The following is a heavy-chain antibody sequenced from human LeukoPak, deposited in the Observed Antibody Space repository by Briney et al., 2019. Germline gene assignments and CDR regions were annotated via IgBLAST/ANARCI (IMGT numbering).Heavy chain of an antibody. CDR1: GFIFSAYE. J-gene: IGHJ3*02. D-gene: IGHD3-10*01. CDR3: ARDRSMVRGVIVWAPDAFDI. V-gene: IGHV3-48*03. Sequence: GGSLRLSCAASGFIFSAYEMNWVRQAPGEGLEWVSYISDSGTTMYYADSVKGRFTISRDNAKSSLYLQMNSLRAEDTAVYYCARDRSMVRGVIVWAPDAFDIWGQGTMVTVSS. CDR2: ISDSGTTM.